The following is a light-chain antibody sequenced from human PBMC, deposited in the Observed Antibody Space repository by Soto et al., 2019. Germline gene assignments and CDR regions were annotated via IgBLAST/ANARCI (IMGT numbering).Light chain of an antibody. CDR1: SGHSSSA. V-gene: IGLV4-69*01. CDR2: LNSDGSH. CDR3: QTWGTGILV. Sequence: QPVLPQSPSASASLGASVKLTCTLSSGHSSSAIAWHQQQPEKGPRYLMKLNSDGSHSKGDGIPDRFSGSSSGAERYLTISSLQSEDEADYYCQTWGTGILVFGGGTKLTVL. J-gene: IGLJ2*01.